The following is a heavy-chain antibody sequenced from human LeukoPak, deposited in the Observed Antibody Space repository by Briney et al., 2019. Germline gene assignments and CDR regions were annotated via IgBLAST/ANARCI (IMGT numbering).Heavy chain of an antibody. CDR3: ARVPGRHGFQVEGWFDP. V-gene: IGHV1-2*02. D-gene: IGHD1-26*01. CDR2: INPNSGGT. J-gene: IGHJ5*02. Sequence: ASVKVSCKASGYTFTGYYMHWVRQAPGQGLEWMGWINPNSGGTNYAQKFQGRVTMTRDTSISTAYMELSRLRSDDTAVYYCARVPGRHGFQVEGWFDPWGQGTLVTVSS. CDR1: GYTFTGYY.